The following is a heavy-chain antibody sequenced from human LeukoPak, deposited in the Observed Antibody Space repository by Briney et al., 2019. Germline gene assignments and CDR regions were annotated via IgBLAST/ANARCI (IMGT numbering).Heavy chain of an antibody. CDR2: IYDSGNT. D-gene: IGHD3-22*01. CDR1: GGSISGYY. Sequence: SETLSLTCTVSGGSISGYYWSWIRQPPGKGLEWIGYIYDSGNTNYNPSLKSRVTMSLDTSKNQFSLRLSSVTAADAAVYYCARPPDRHYYDRSGYYSVWGQGTLVTVSS. CDR3: ARPPDRHYYDRSGYYSV. V-gene: IGHV4-59*01. J-gene: IGHJ4*02.